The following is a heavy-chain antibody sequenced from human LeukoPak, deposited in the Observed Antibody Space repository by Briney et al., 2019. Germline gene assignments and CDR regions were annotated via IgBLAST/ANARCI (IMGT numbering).Heavy chain of an antibody. Sequence: GGSLRLSCAASGFTFSNTWMSWVRQAPGKGLEWVGRIKSKTDGGTTDYAAPVKGRFTISRDDSKNTLYLQMNSLKTEDTAVYYCTTDPGGDYVQGVFLDYWGQGTLVTVSS. CDR3: TTDPGGDYVQGVFLDY. V-gene: IGHV3-15*01. CDR1: GFTFSNTW. J-gene: IGHJ4*02. D-gene: IGHD4-17*01. CDR2: IKSKTDGGTT.